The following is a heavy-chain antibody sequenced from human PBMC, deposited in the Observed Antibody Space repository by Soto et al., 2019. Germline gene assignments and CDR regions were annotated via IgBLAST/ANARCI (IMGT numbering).Heavy chain of an antibody. V-gene: IGHV3-23*01. CDR3: AKEPLLWFGESPYGMDV. D-gene: IGHD3-10*01. CDR1: GFTFSSYA. J-gene: IGHJ6*02. CDR2: ISGSGGST. Sequence: LRLSCAASGFTFSSYAMSWVRQAPGKGLEWVSAISGSGGSTYYADSVKGRFTISRDNSKNTLYLQMNSLRAEDTAVYYCAKEPLLWFGESPYGMDVWGQGTTVTVSS.